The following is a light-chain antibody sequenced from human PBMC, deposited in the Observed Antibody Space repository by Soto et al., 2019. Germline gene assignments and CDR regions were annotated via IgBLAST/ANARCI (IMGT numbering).Light chain of an antibody. V-gene: IGKV2-28*01. J-gene: IGKJ1*01. CDR1: QSLLHSKGYNY. CDR3: MQALQTPRT. Sequence: MTHSPLSFPLPPGEPPSISCSSSQSLLHSKGYNYLDWYLQKPGQSPQLLIYLGSNRASGVPDRFSGSGSGTDFTLKISRVEAEDVGVYYCMQALQTPRTFGQGTKVAIK. CDR2: LGS.